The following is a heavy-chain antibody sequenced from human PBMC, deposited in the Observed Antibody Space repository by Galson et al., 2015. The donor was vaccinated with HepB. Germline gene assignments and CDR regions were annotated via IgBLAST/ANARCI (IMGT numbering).Heavy chain of an antibody. CDR3: ARGDIPGTYYYYGMDV. V-gene: IGHV3-30-3*01. D-gene: IGHD3-10*01. CDR2: ISYDGSNK. CDR1: GFTFSSYA. Sequence: LRLSCAASGFTFSSYAMHWVRQAPGKGLEWVAVISYDGSNKYYADSVKGRFTISRDNSKNTLYLQMNSLRAEDTAVYYCARGDIPGTYYYYGMDVWGQGTTVTVSS. J-gene: IGHJ6*02.